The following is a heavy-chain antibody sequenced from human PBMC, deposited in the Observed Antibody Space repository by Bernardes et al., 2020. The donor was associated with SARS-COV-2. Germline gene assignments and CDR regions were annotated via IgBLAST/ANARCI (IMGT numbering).Heavy chain of an antibody. CDR3: ASGVAQGPDTLDY. J-gene: IGHJ4*02. Sequence: GGSLRLSCAASGFTVSSHSMSWVRQAPGKGLEWVSVIYSGATTYYADSVKGRFTISRDNSKHTLYLQMHSLRAEDTAVYYCASGVAQGPDTLDYWSQGTLVTVSS. CDR1: GFTVSSHS. CDR2: IYSGATT. D-gene: IGHD5-18*01. V-gene: IGHV3-66*01.